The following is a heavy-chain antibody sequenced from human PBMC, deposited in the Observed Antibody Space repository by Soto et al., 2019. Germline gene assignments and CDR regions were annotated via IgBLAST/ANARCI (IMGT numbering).Heavy chain of an antibody. J-gene: IGHJ4*02. D-gene: IGHD6-19*01. CDR2: ISYDGSNA. V-gene: IGHV3-30-3*01. CDR3: ARDWSQITDYSSNS. Sequence: GGSLRLSCAASGFTFNNYALNWVRQAPGKGLEWVAIISYDGSNAYYADSVKGRFTISRDNSKNTLYLQMNSLRSEDTAVYFCARDWSQITDYSSNSWGQGTLVTVSS. CDR1: GFTFNNYA.